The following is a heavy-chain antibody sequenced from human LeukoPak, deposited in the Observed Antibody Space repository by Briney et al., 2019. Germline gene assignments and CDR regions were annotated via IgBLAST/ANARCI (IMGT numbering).Heavy chain of an antibody. CDR3: ARDAYDYVWGSAYYYYYYMDV. CDR2: IYSGGST. D-gene: IGHD3-16*01. J-gene: IGHJ6*03. V-gene: IGHV3-53*01. CDR1: GFTVSSNY. Sequence: GGSLRLSCAASGFTVSSNYMSWVRQAPGKGLEWVSVIYSGGSTYYADSVKGRFTISRDNSKNTLYLQMNSLRAEDTAVYYCARDAYDYVWGSAYYYYYYMDVWGKGTTVTISS.